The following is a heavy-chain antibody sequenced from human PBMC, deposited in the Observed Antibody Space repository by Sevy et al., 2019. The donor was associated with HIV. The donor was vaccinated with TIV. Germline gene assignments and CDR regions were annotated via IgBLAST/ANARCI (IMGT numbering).Heavy chain of an antibody. CDR3: GREGCSGWYNFDY. CDR2: ISSSTNYI. D-gene: IGHD6-19*01. Sequence: GGSLRLSCAASGFTFSSYSMDWVRQAPGKGLEWVSSISSSTNYIYYADSVKGRFTISIDNAKNSLFLQMNSLRAEDTAGYYCGREGCSGWYNFDYWGQGTLVTVSS. J-gene: IGHJ4*02. CDR1: GFTFSSYS. V-gene: IGHV3-21*01.